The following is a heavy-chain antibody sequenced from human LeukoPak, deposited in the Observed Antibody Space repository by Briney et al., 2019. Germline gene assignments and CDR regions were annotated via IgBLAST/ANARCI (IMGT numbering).Heavy chain of an antibody. V-gene: IGHV3-30*04. CDR2: ISYDGSNK. CDR1: GFTFSSYA. J-gene: IGHJ4*02. CDR3: ARGSMVRGVIKYSEETPTDY. Sequence: GGSLRLSCAASGFTFSSYAMHWVRQAPGKGLEWVAVISYDGSNKYYADSVKGRFTISRDNSKKTLYLQMNSLGAEDTAVYYCARGSMVRGVIKYSEETPTDYWGQGTLVTVSS. D-gene: IGHD3-10*01.